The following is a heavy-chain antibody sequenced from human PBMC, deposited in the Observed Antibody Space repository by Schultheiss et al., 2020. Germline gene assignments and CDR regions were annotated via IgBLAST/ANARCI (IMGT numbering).Heavy chain of an antibody. CDR2: INHSGST. CDR3: ARISRPVKVIDY. J-gene: IGHJ4*02. CDR1: GGSLSGYY. Sequence: SETLSLTCAVYGGSLSGYYWSWIRQPPGKGLEWIGEINHSGSTNYNPYLKSLVTISVDTSKNQFSLKLSSVTAADTAVYYCARISRPVKVIDYWGQGTLVIVSS. D-gene: IGHD3-3*02. V-gene: IGHV4-34*01.